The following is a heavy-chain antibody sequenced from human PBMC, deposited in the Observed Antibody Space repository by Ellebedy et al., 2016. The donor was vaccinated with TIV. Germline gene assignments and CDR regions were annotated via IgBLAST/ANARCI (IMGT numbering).Heavy chain of an antibody. Sequence: GESLKISXAAPGFTFSSYAMHWVRQAPGKGLEWVAVISYDGSNKYYADSVKGRFTISRDNSKNTLYLQMNSLRAEDTAVYYCAKTNFGGSELQNGMDVWGQGTTVTVSS. J-gene: IGHJ6*02. CDR2: ISYDGSNK. D-gene: IGHD1-26*01. CDR1: GFTFSSYA. CDR3: AKTNFGGSELQNGMDV. V-gene: IGHV3-30*18.